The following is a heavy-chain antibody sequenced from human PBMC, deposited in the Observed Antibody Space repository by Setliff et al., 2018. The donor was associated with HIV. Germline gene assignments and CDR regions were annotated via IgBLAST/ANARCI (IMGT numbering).Heavy chain of an antibody. CDR3: ARALGGYDAFDI. J-gene: IGHJ3*02. V-gene: IGHV3-11*06. D-gene: IGHD5-12*01. CDR1: GFTFSDFY. Sequence: RLSCAASGFTFSDFYMSWIRQAPGKGLEWVSYISSSSSGYGNHADSVRGRFTISRDNAKNSLFLQMNSLRAEDTAVYYCARALGGYDAFDIWGQGTVVTVSS. CDR2: ISSSSSGYG.